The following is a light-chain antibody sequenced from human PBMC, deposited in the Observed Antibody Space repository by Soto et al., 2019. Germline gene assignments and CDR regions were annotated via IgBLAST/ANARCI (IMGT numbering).Light chain of an antibody. Sequence: QSVLTQPPSVSGAPGQRVTISCTGSSSNIGAGYAVHWYQQLPGRAPKLLIYGNTNRPSGVPDRFSGSKSVTSASLAITGLQAEDEADYYCLSFDSSLSVVFGGGTKLTVL. CDR3: LSFDSSLSVV. J-gene: IGLJ2*01. CDR1: SSNIGAGYA. V-gene: IGLV1-40*01. CDR2: GNT.